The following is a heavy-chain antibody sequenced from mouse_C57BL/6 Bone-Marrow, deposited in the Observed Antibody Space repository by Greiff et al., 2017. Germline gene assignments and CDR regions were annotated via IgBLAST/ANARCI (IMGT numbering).Heavy chain of an antibody. Sequence: QVQLQQPGAELVMPGASVKLSCKASGYTFTSYWMHWVKQRPGQGLEWIGEIDPSDSYTTSNQKFKGKSTLTVDKSSSTAYMQLSSLTSEDSAVYYCARNFLTTVGAMDYWGQGTSVTVSS. J-gene: IGHJ4*01. CDR3: ARNFLTTVGAMDY. D-gene: IGHD1-1*01. CDR1: GYTFTSYW. CDR2: IDPSDSYT. V-gene: IGHV1-69*01.